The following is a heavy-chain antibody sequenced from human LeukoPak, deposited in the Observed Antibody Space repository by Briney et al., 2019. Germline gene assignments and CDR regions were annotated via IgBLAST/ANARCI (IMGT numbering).Heavy chain of an antibody. CDR3: ARTRAVAGKEGEFDY. J-gene: IGHJ4*02. D-gene: IGHD6-19*01. CDR1: GYTFTSYY. V-gene: IGHV1-46*01. CDR2: INPSGGST. Sequence: ASVKVFCKASGYTFTSYYMHWVRQAPGQGLEWMGIINPSGGSTSYAQKFQGRVTMTRDTSTSTVYMELSSLRSEDTAVYYCARTRAVAGKEGEFDYWGQGTLVTVSS.